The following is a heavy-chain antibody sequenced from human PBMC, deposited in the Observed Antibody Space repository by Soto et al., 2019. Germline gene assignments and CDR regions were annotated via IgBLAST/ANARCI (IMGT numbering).Heavy chain of an antibody. CDR1: GFSLSTSGAA. CDR2: IYWDGDK. J-gene: IGHJ5*02. D-gene: IGHD3-22*01. Sequence: QINLIESGPTLVKPTQTLTLTCTFSGFSLSTSGAAVGWVRQPPGRALEWLALIYWDGDKRYNASLGNRLTITKATSMNQVVLTLTNVDPADTATYYCAHRATMTFFGLIIDNGIWFDPWGQGTRVIVSS. CDR3: AHRATMTFFGLIIDNGIWFDP. V-gene: IGHV2-5*02.